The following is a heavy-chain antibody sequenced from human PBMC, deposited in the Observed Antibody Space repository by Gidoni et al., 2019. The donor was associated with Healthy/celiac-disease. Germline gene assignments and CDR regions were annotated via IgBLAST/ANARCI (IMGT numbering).Heavy chain of an antibody. V-gene: IGHV3-66*01. CDR3: ARELRFLEWSGYYGMDV. D-gene: IGHD3-3*01. CDR2: IYSGGST. CDR1: GFTVSSNY. J-gene: IGHJ6*02. Sequence: EVQLVESGGGLVQPGGSLRLSCAASGFTVSSNYMSWVRQAPGKGLEWVSVIYSGGSTYYADSVKGRFTISRDNSKNTLYLQMNSLRAEDTAVYYCARELRFLEWSGYYGMDVWGQGTTVTVSS.